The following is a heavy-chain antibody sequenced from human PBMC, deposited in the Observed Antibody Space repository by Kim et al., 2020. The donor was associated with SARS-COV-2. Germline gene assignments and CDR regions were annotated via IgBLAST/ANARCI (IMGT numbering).Heavy chain of an antibody. CDR2: ISGSGGTI. J-gene: IGHJ6*02. Sequence: GGSLRLSCAASGFTFSSHAMSWVRQAPGKGLAWVSAISGSGGTIYYADSVKGRFTISRDNSNNTLYLQMTILRAEHTAGYFCARDRNYLYGMDVWGQGTT. CDR3: ARDRNYLYGMDV. CDR1: GFTFSSHA. V-gene: IGHV3-23*01.